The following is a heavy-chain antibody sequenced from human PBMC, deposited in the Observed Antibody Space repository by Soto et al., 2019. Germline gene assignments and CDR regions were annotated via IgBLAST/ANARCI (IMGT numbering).Heavy chain of an antibody. D-gene: IGHD3-16*01. V-gene: IGHV3-7*01. CDR1: GFTFSNYW. CDR3: ARVGDYVWQTYKPDF. J-gene: IGHJ4*02. Sequence: EVQLVESGGGLVQPGGSLGLSCVVSGFTFSNYWMGWVRQAPGKGLEWVSNIKQDGSENYYMDSVKGRFTISRDDAKNSLYLQTKSVGVEDAAVYYCARVGDYVWQTYKPDFWGQGTLVTVSS. CDR2: IKQDGSEN.